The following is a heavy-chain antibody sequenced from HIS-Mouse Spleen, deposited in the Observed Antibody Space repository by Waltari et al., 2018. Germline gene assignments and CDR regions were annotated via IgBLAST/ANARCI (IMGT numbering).Heavy chain of an antibody. J-gene: IGHJ2*01. CDR1: GGSISSSSYY. CDR2: IYYSGST. Sequence: QLQLQESGPGLVKPSETLSLTCTVSGGSISSSSYYWGWIRQPPGKGLEWIGSIYYSGSTYYKPSLKSRVTMSVDTSKNQFSLKLSSVTAADTAVYYCAREIPYSSSCYDWYFDLWGRGTLVTVSS. V-gene: IGHV4-39*07. D-gene: IGHD6-13*01. CDR3: AREIPYSSSCYDWYFDL.